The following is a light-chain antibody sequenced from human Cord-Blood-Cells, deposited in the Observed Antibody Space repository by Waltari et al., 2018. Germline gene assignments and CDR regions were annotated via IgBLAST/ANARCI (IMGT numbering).Light chain of an antibody. CDR3: CSYAGSSTV. CDR2: EGS. Sequence: QSALTQPASVSGSPGQSITISCTGTSSDVGSYNLVSWYQQHPGKAPKLMIYEGSKRPSGVSKRFSGSKSGNTASLTISGLQAEDEADYYCCSYAGSSTVFGGGTKRTV. V-gene: IGLV2-23*01. CDR1: SSDVGSYNL. J-gene: IGLJ2*01.